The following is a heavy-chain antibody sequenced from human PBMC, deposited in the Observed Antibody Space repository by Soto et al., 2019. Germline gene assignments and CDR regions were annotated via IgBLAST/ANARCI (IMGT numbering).Heavy chain of an antibody. CDR3: ARGGSSGWYGGGDWFDP. D-gene: IGHD6-19*01. V-gene: IGHV4-34*01. CDR2: INHSGST. Sequence: SETLSLTCAVYGGSFSGYYWSWIRQPPGKGLEWIGEINHSGSTNYNPSLKSRVTISVDTSKNQSSLKLSSVTAADTAVYYCARGGSSGWYGGGDWFDPWGQGTLVTVSS. J-gene: IGHJ5*02. CDR1: GGSFSGYY.